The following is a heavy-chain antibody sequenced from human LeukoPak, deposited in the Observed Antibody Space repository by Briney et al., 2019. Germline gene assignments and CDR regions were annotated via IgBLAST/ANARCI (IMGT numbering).Heavy chain of an antibody. J-gene: IGHJ4*02. V-gene: IGHV3-11*01. CDR3: ARDLYYYGSSSGNFDY. Sequence: GGSLRLSCAASGFTFSDYYMSWIRQAPGKGLEWVSYISSSGSTIYYADSVKGRFTISRDNAKNSLYLQMNSPRAEDTAVYYCARDLYYYGSSSGNFDYWGQGTLVTVSS. CDR2: ISSSGSTI. CDR1: GFTFSDYY. D-gene: IGHD3-10*01.